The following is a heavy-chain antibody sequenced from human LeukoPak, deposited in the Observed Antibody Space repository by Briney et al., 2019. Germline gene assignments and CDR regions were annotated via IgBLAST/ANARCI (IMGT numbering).Heavy chain of an antibody. Sequence: PGRSLRLSCAASGFTFDDYAMHWVRQAPGKGLEWVSGISWNSGSIGYADSVKGRFTISRDNAKNSLYLQMNSLRAEDTALYYCAKDIIRYGDYSFGYWGQGTLVTVSS. CDR2: ISWNSGSI. V-gene: IGHV3-9*01. CDR3: AKDIIRYGDYSFGY. CDR1: GFTFDDYA. D-gene: IGHD4-17*01. J-gene: IGHJ4*02.